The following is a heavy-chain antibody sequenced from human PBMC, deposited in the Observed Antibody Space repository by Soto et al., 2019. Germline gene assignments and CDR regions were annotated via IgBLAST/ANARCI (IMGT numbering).Heavy chain of an antibody. CDR3: ARGPPDFDY. J-gene: IGHJ4*02. CDR1: GGSFSGYY. V-gene: IGHV4-34*01. CDR2: INHSGST. Sequence: ASETLSLTCAVYGGSFSGYYWSWIRQPPGKGLEWIGEINHSGSTNYNPSLKSRVTISVDTSKNQFSLKLSSVTAADTAVYYCARGPPDFDYWGQGTLVTVSS.